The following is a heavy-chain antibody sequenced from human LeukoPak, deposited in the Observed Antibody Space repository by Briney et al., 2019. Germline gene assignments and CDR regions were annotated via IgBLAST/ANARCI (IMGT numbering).Heavy chain of an antibody. D-gene: IGHD3-22*01. CDR3: ARVSTPYDSSGYYWVPDY. CDR1: GYTFTSYY. CDR2: INPSGGST. Sequence: ASVKVSCKASGYTFTSYYMHWVRQAPGQGLEWMGIINPSGGSTSYAQKFQGRVTMTRDMSTSTVYMELSSLRSEDTAVYYCARVSTPYDSSGYYWVPDYWGQGTLVTVSS. V-gene: IGHV1-46*01. J-gene: IGHJ4*02.